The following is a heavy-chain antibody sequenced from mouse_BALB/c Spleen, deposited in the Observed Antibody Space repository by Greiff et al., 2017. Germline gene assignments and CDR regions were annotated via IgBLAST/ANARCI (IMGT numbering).Heavy chain of an antibody. CDR3: ARDGGNYFAY. J-gene: IGHJ3*01. Sequence: DVMLVESGGGLVKPGGSLKLSCAASGFTFSSYAMSWVRQSPEKRLEWVAEISSGGSYTYYPDTVTGRFTISRDNAKNTLYLEMSSLRSEDTAMYYCARDGGNYFAYWGQGTLVTVSA. CDR1: GFTFSSYA. CDR2: ISSGGSYT. D-gene: IGHD2-1*01. V-gene: IGHV5-9-4*01.